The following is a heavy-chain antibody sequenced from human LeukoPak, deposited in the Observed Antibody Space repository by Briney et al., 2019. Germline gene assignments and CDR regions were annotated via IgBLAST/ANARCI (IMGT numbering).Heavy chain of an antibody. Sequence: GSLRLSCAASGFTFSDYSMNWIRQPPGKGLEWIGEINHSGSTNYNPSLKSRVTISVDTSKNQFSLKLSSVTAADTAVYYCARGPYYDFWSGYYTGRPFDYWGQGTLVTVSS. J-gene: IGHJ4*02. CDR3: ARGPYYDFWSGYYTGRPFDY. D-gene: IGHD3-3*01. V-gene: IGHV4-34*01. CDR2: INHSGST. CDR1: GFTFSDYS.